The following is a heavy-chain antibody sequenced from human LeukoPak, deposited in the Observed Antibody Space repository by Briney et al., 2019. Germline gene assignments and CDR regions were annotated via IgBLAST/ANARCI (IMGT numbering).Heavy chain of an antibody. CDR1: GGSISNYY. D-gene: IGHD5-18*01. CDR3: AREGYSYGLDY. Sequence: PSETLSLTCTVSGGSISNYYWSWIRQPPGKGLEWIGYIYYSGSTKYNPSLKSRVTISIDTSKNQFSLNLSSVTAADTAVYYCAREGYSYGLDYWGQGTLVTVSS. J-gene: IGHJ4*02. CDR2: IYYSGST. V-gene: IGHV4-59*01.